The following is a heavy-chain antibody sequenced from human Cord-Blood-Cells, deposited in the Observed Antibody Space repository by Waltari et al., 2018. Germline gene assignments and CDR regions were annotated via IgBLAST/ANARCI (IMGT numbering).Heavy chain of an antibody. D-gene: IGHD6-13*01. J-gene: IGHJ3*02. CDR1: GFTFSSYW. V-gene: IGHV3-7*01. CDR2: IKQDGSEK. CDR3: ARDYSQLGDAFDI. Sequence: EVQLVESGGGLVQPGGSLRLSCAASGFTFSSYWMSWVRQAPGRGMEWVANIKQDGSEKYYVDSVNGRVTISRDNAKNSLYLQMNSLRAEDTAVYYCARDYSQLGDAFDIWGQGTMVTVSS.